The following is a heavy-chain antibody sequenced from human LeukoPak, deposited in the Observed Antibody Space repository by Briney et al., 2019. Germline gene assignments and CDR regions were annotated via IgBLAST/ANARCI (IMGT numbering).Heavy chain of an antibody. J-gene: IGHJ4*02. CDR2: ISYDGSNK. CDR1: GFTFSTYA. CDR3: ARPDCSSGSCYFDY. V-gene: IGHV3-30-3*01. Sequence: PGRSLRLSCAASGFTFSTYAMHWVRQAPGKGLEWVALISYDGSNKYYPDSVKGRFTISRDNSKNTLYLQMNSLRAEDTAVYYCARPDCSSGSCYFDYWGQGTLVTVSS. D-gene: IGHD2-15*01.